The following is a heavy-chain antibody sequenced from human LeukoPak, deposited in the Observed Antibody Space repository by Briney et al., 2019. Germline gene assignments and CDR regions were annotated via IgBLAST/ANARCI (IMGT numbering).Heavy chain of an antibody. J-gene: IGHJ5*02. CDR1: GGTFSSYA. D-gene: IGHD2-21*02. CDR2: IIPIFGTA. Sequence: KPGSSVKVSCKASGGTFSSYAISWVRQAPGQGLEWMGRIIPIFGTANYAQKFQGRVTITTDDSTSTAYMELSSLRSEDTAVYYCARVIRDPNWFDPWGQGTLVTVSS. CDR3: ARVIRDPNWFDP. V-gene: IGHV1-69*05.